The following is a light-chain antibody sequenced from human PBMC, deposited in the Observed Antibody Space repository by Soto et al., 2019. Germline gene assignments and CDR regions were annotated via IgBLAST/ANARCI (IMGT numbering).Light chain of an antibody. CDR2: EVS. Sequence: QCALTQPASVSGSPGQSITISCTGTSSDVGSHNFVSWYQQHPGKAPELMIFEVSKRPSGVSNRFSGSKSGNTASLTISGLQAEDEADYYCYSYVGSISFGGGTKLTVL. CDR1: SSDVGSHNF. J-gene: IGLJ2*01. CDR3: YSYVGSIS. V-gene: IGLV2-23*02.